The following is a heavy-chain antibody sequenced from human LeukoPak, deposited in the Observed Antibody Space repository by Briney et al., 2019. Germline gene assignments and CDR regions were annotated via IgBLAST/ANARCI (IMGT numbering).Heavy chain of an antibody. D-gene: IGHD1-26*01. CDR2: IYYDGSNQ. CDR1: GLMFRNYG. CDR3: ATDRNSGKYYDY. Sequence: GRSLRLSCVVSGLMFRNYGMHWVRRAPGKGLEWVAVIYYDGSNQYYADSVKGRFTVSRDNAKNTLYLQMDSLRAEDTAVYYCATDRNSGKYYDYWGQGTLVTVSS. V-gene: IGHV3-33*01. J-gene: IGHJ4*02.